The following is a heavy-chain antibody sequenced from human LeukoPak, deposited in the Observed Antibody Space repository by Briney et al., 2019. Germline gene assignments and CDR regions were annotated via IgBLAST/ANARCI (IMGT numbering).Heavy chain of an antibody. V-gene: IGHV1-8*01. CDR3: ARRGYCNSTSCQIGAFDI. CDR1: GYTFTSYD. J-gene: IGHJ3*02. CDR2: MNPNSGNT. D-gene: IGHD2-2*01. Sequence: ASVKVSCKASGYTFTSYDINWVRQATGQGLEWMGWMNPNSGNTGYAQKFQGRVTMTRNTSISTAYMELSSLISEDTAVYYCARRGYCNSTSCQIGAFDIWGQGTMVTVSS.